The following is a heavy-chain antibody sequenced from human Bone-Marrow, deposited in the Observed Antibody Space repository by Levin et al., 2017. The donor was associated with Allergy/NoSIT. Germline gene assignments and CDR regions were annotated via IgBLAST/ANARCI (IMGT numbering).Heavy chain of an antibody. CDR2: INPSSGST. J-gene: IGHJ4*02. D-gene: IGHD6-19*01. V-gene: IGHV1-46*01. Sequence: VASVKVSCNSSGYTFTSYYLHWVRQAPGQGLEWMGVINPSSGSTTYAQNFQGRVSMTRDTSTSTVYMELSSLRSEDTAVYYCARAAVSGRRFDYWGQGTLVIVSS. CDR3: ARAAVSGRRFDY. CDR1: GYTFTSYY.